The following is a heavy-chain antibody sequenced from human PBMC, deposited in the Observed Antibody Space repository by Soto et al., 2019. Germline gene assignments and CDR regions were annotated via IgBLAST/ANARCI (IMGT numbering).Heavy chain of an antibody. D-gene: IGHD6-13*01. V-gene: IGHV3-30-3*01. J-gene: IGHJ4*02. CDR1: GFTFSSYA. CDR3: AREWQQLVPGGDY. Sequence: QVQLVESGGGVVQPGRSLRLSCAASGFTFSSYAMHWVRQAPGKGLEWVAVISYDGSNKYYADSVKGRFTISRDNSKNTLYLQMNCLRAEDTAVYYCAREWQQLVPGGDYWGQGTLVTVSS. CDR2: ISYDGSNK.